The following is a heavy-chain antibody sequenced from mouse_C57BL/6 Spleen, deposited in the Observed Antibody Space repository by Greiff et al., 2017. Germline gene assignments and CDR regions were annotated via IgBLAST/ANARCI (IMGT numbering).Heavy chain of an antibody. Sequence: QVQLQQPGAELVKPGASVTLSCKASGYTFTSYWMHWVKQRPGQGLEWIGMIHPNSGSTNYNEKFKSKATLTVDKSSSTAYMQLSSLTSEDSAVYYCAREGDGSSYVRAMDYWGQGTSVTVSS. CDR3: AREGDGSSYVRAMDY. V-gene: IGHV1-64*01. CDR1: GYTFTSYW. J-gene: IGHJ4*01. CDR2: IHPNSGST. D-gene: IGHD1-1*01.